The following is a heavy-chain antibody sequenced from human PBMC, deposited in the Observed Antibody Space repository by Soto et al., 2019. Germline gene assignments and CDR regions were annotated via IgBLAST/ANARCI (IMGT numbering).Heavy chain of an antibody. V-gene: IGHV1-69*08. CDR1: GGTFSSYT. Sequence: QVQLVQSGAEVKKPGSSVKVSCKASGGTFSSYTISWVRQAPGQGLEWMGRIIPILGIANYAQKFQGRVTITADKSTSTAYMELSSLRSEDTAVYYCARDGGGRTSPGPPTDYWGQGTLVTVSS. CDR3: ARDGGGRTSPGPPTDY. D-gene: IGHD2-2*01. CDR2: IIPILGIA. J-gene: IGHJ4*02.